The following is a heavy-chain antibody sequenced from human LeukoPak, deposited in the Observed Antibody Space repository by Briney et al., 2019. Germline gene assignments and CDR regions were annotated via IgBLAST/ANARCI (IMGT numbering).Heavy chain of an antibody. D-gene: IGHD2-15*01. CDR1: GGSVSSGSYY. CDR2: IYYSGST. CDR3: AKGGYCSGGSCYARFDC. V-gene: IGHV4-61*01. Sequence: SETLSLTCTVSGGSVSSGSYYWSWIRQPPGKGLEWIGYIYYSGSTNYNPSLKSRVTISVDTSKNQFSLKLSSVTAADTAVYYCAKGGYCSGGSCYARFDCWGQGTLVTVSS. J-gene: IGHJ4*02.